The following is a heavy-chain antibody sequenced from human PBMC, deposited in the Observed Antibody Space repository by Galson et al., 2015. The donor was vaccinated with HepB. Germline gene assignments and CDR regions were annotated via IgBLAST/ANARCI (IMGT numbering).Heavy chain of an antibody. Sequence: SVKVSCRASGYTFTRFGISWVRQAPGQGLEWMGWISGYKDNVNYTQKLHGRVAMAADTSTSTAYMELRSLRSDDTAVYYCARGGMATIGGPTFDSWGQGTLVTVSS. CDR1: GYTFTRFG. J-gene: IGHJ4*02. CDR2: ISGYKDNV. V-gene: IGHV1-18*01. D-gene: IGHD5-24*01. CDR3: ARGGMATIGGPTFDS.